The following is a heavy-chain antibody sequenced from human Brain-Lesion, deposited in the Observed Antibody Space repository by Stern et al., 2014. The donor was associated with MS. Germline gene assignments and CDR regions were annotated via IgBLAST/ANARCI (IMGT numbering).Heavy chain of an antibody. J-gene: IGHJ4*02. CDR1: GFTFDDYA. Sequence: QLVESGGDLVQPGRSLRLSCAAFGFTFDDYAMHWVRQAPGKGLEWVAGISWNSGTIGYADSVKGRFTTSRDDAYSSLYLQMNSLRPEDTALYYCARDITGSSAYFAYWGQGTLVTVSS. CDR3: ARDITGSSAYFAY. D-gene: IGHD1-14*01. CDR2: ISWNSGTI. V-gene: IGHV3-9*01.